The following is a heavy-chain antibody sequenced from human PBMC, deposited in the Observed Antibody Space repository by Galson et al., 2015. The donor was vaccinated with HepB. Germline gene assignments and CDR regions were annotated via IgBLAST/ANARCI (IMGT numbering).Heavy chain of an antibody. CDR2: ISWNSGSI. V-gene: IGHV3-9*01. D-gene: IGHD6-13*01. Sequence: SLRLSCAASGFTFDDYAMHWVRQAPGKGLEWVSGISWNSGSIGYADSVKGRFTISRDNAKNSLYLQMNSLRAEDTALYYCAKSSMGIAAAGPIDYWGQGTLVTVSS. CDR1: GFTFDDYA. J-gene: IGHJ4*02. CDR3: AKSSMGIAAAGPIDY.